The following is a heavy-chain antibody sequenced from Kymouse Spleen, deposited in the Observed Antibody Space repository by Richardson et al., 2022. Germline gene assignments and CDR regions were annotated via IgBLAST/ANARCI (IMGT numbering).Heavy chain of an antibody. D-gene: IGHD6-13*01. CDR2: INHSGST. Sequence: QVQLQQWGAGLLKPSETLSLTCAVYGGSFSGYYWSWIRQPPGKGLEWIGEINHSGSTNYNPSLKSRVTISVDTSKNQFSLKLSSVTAADTAVYYCARGNIAAPYYYYGMDVWGQGTTVTVSS. CDR3: ARGNIAAPYYYYGMDV. J-gene: IGHJ6*02. CDR1: GGSFSGYY. V-gene: IGHV4-34*01.